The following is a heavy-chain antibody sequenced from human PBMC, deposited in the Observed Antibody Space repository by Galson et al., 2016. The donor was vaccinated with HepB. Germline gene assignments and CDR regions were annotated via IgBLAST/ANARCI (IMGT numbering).Heavy chain of an antibody. Sequence: TLSLTCTVSGGSISSSSYYWAWIRRPPGKGLEWIGSIFYTGTTYYSPSLQNRVTISVDTSKDQFSLRLSSVTAADTAVYYCARQQRAGLVNFWGQGTMVTVSS. V-gene: IGHV4-39*01. CDR2: IFYTGTT. D-gene: IGHD3/OR15-3a*01. J-gene: IGHJ3*01. CDR3: ARQQRAGLVNF. CDR1: GGSISSSSYY.